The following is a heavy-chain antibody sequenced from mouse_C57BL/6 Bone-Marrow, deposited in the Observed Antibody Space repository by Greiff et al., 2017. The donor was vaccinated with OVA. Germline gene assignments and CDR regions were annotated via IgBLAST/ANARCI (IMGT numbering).Heavy chain of an antibody. CDR1: GYTFTSYG. CDR2: IYPRSGNT. Sequence: VKLMESGAELARPGASVKLSCKASGYTFTSYGISWVKQRTGQGLEWIGEIYPRSGNTYYNAKFKGKATLTADKASSTAYMELRSLTSDDSAVYFCARSRDYDWFAYWGQGTLVTVSA. CDR3: ARSRDYDWFAY. V-gene: IGHV1-81*01. J-gene: IGHJ3*01. D-gene: IGHD2-4*01.